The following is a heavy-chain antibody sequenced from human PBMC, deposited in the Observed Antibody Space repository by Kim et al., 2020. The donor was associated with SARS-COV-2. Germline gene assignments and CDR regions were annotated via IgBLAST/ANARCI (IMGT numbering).Heavy chain of an antibody. D-gene: IGHD3-9*01. Sequence: ADSVTGRFTIARDNSKHTLYLQMNSLRAEDTAVYYCARGSDIVTEGAFDIWGQGTMVTVSS. V-gene: IGHV3-33*01. CDR3: ARGSDIVTEGAFDI. J-gene: IGHJ3*02.